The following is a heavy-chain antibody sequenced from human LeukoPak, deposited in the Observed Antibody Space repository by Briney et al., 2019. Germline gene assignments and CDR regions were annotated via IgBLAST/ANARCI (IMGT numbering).Heavy chain of an antibody. CDR1: GYTFTSYA. CDR3: ARETFSYDNSGYLGY. Sequence: ASVKVSCKASGYTFTSYAMHWVRQAPGQRLEWMGWINAGNGNTKYSQEFQGRVTITRDTSASTAYMELSSLRSEDMAVYYCARETFSYDNSGYLGYWGQGTLVTVSS. CDR2: INAGNGNT. V-gene: IGHV1-3*03. J-gene: IGHJ4*02. D-gene: IGHD3-22*01.